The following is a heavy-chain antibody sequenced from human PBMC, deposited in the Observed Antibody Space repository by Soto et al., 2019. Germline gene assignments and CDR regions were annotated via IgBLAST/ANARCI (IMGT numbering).Heavy chain of an antibody. CDR1: GFTFSSYW. D-gene: IGHD4-17*01. J-gene: IGHJ4*02. V-gene: IGHV3-48*04. CDR2: ISGNGDII. CDR3: ARDVDADFRTDFDY. Sequence: PGGSMRLSCAASGFTFSSYWMHWVRQAPGKGLEWVSYISGNGDIIQYAASARGRFTISRDNAENSVYLEMDSLRAEDTALYYCARDVDADFRTDFDYWGRGTLVTVSS.